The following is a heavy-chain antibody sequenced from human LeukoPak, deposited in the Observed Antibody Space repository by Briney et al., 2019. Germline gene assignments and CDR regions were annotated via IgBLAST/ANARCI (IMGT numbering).Heavy chain of an antibody. CDR1: GFTFSDYY. CDR3: ARVDDFWSGYHP. J-gene: IGHJ5*02. V-gene: IGHV3-11*04. Sequence: GSLRLSCTASGFTFSDYYMSWIRQAPGKGLEWLSYISSSGSTIYYADSVKGRFTISRDNAKNSLYLQMNSLRAEDTAVYYCARVDDFWSGYHPWGQGTLVTVSS. D-gene: IGHD3-3*01. CDR2: ISSSGSTI.